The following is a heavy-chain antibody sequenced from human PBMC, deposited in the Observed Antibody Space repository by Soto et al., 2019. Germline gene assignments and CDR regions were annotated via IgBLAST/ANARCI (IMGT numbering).Heavy chain of an antibody. V-gene: IGHV4-39*01. Sequence: QLQLQESGPGLVKPSETLSLTCTVSGASISRSSYYWGWIRQPPGKGLEWIASIYYSGTTYYNPSLKSRVTMSVDTSKNQFSLKLTSVTAADTAVYYCATHQGYYGSGTYCFDYWGPGTLVTVSS. J-gene: IGHJ4*02. CDR2: IYYSGTT. D-gene: IGHD3-10*01. CDR3: ATHQGYYGSGTYCFDY. CDR1: GASISRSSYY.